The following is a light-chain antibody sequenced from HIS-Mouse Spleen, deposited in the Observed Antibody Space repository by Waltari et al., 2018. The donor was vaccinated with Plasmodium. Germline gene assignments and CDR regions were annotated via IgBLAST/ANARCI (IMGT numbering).Light chain of an antibody. J-gene: IGLJ2*01. CDR2: EVS. Sequence: QSALTQPPSASGSPGQSVTLSCTGTSSAVGGYNYVSWYQPHPGKAPKLMIYEVSKRPSGVPDRFSGSKSGNTASLTVSGLQAEDEADYYCSSYAGSNNLVFGGGTKLTVL. CDR3: SSYAGSNNLV. CDR1: SSAVGGYNY. V-gene: IGLV2-8*01.